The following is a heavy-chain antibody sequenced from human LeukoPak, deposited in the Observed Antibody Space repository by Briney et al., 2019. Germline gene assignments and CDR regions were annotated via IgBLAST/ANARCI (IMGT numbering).Heavy chain of an antibody. CDR3: ARGSEVRGVFHFDY. D-gene: IGHD3-10*01. V-gene: IGHV3-66*01. CDR1: GFTVSSTY. CDR2: IYSGGSP. J-gene: IGHJ4*02. Sequence: GGSLRLSCAASGFTVSSTYMCWVRQAPGKGLEWVSVIYSGGSPCYADSVKGRFTISRDNSKNTLFLQMNSLRAEDTAVYYCARGSEVRGVFHFDYWGQGTLVTVSS.